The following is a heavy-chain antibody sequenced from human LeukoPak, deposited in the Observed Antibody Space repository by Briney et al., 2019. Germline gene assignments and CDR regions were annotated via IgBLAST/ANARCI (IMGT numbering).Heavy chain of an antibody. D-gene: IGHD3-22*01. CDR2: IIGSGTYI. CDR3: ARAYFYDTSGYYYGY. J-gene: IGHJ4*02. Sequence: PGGSLRLFCAASGFTFNTYSMTWVRQARGEGRECVSSIIGSGTYIYYADSVEGRFTISRDNANNSLYLQMNGLRAEDTAVYCCARAYFYDTSGYYYGYGGQGTLVTVSS. V-gene: IGHV3-21*01. CDR1: GFTFNTYS.